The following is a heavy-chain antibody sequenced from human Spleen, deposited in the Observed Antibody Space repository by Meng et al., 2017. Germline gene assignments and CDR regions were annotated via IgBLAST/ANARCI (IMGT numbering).Heavy chain of an antibody. Sequence: SLKISCAASGFTFDDYAMHWVRQAPGKGLEWVSGISWNSGSIGYEDSVKGRFTISRDNAKNSLYLQMNSLRAEDTALYYCAKDMSEFGVAAAGTTGFDYWGQGTLVTVSS. V-gene: IGHV3-9*01. J-gene: IGHJ4*02. D-gene: IGHD6-13*01. CDR1: GFTFDDYA. CDR3: AKDMSEFGVAAAGTTGFDY. CDR2: ISWNSGSI.